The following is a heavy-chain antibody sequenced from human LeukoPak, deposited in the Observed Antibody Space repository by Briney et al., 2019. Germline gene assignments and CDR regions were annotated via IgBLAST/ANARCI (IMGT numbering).Heavy chain of an antibody. J-gene: IGHJ4*02. CDR1: GFTFDDYA. CDR3: ATVPPPYSSSWSYFDY. CDR2: ISWNSGSI. Sequence: GGSLRLSCAASGFTFDDYAMHWVRQAPGKGLEWVSGISWNSGSIGYADSVKGRFTISRDNAKNSLYLQMNSLRSEDTAVYYCATVPPPYSSSWSYFDYWGQGTLVTVSS. V-gene: IGHV3-9*01. D-gene: IGHD6-13*01.